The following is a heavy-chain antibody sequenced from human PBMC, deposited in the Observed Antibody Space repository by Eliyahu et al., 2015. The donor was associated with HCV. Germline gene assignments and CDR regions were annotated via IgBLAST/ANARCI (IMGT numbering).Heavy chain of an antibody. Sequence: STYYNPSLKSRVTISVDTSKNQFSLKLSSVTAADTAVYYCARHEMWVAARPFDYWGQGTLVTVSS. D-gene: IGHD6-6*01. CDR3: ARHEMWVAARPFDY. J-gene: IGHJ4*02. CDR2: ST. V-gene: IGHV4-39*01.